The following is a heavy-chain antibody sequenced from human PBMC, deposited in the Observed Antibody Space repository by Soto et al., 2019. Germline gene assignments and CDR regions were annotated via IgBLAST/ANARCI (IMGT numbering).Heavy chain of an antibody. D-gene: IGHD1-26*01. CDR3: AGEDQAPYCGYGMDF. CDR1: GYTFTIYG. V-gene: IGHV1-18*01. J-gene: IGHJ6*02. CDR2: ISGYNGNT. Sequence: QVQVVQSGAEVKKPGASVKVSCKASGYTFTIYGFSWVRQAPGQGLEWMGWISGYNGNTNYAEKFQGRVTMATDTPTTIARMGLRSVRADDTAVDYGAGEDQAPYCGYGMDFWGQGTVVTVSS.